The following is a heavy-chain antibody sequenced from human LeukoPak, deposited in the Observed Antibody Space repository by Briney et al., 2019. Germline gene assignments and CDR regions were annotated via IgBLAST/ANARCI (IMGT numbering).Heavy chain of an antibody. CDR1: GYTFTSYG. D-gene: IGHD6-13*01. CDR3: ARDHPEYSSSWYGGALAFDI. V-gene: IGHV1-18*01. CDR2: ISAYNGNT. J-gene: IGHJ3*02. Sequence: GASVKVSCKASGYTFTSYGISWVRQAPGQGLEWMGWISAYNGNTNYAQKLQGRVTMTTDTSTSTAYMELRSLRSDDTAVYYCARDHPEYSSSWYGGALAFDIWGQGTMVTVSS.